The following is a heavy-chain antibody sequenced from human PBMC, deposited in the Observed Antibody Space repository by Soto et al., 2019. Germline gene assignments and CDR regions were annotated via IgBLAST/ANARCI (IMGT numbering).Heavy chain of an antibody. D-gene: IGHD3-3*01. CDR2: IYPGDSDT. CDR1: GYSFTSYW. V-gene: IGHV5-51*01. CDR3: ARTKYGFWSGSRYYYYYGMDV. J-gene: IGHJ6*02. Sequence: PGESLKISCKGSGYSFTSYWIGWVRQMPGKGLEWMGIIYPGDSDTRYSPSFQGQVTISADKSISTAYLQWSSLKASDTAMYYCARTKYGFWSGSRYYYYYGMDVWGQGTTVTVSS.